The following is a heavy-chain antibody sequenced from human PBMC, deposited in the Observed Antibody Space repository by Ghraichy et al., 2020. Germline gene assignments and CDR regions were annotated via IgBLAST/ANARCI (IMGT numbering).Heavy chain of an antibody. V-gene: IGHV1-69*13. CDR1: GGSFSSYA. CDR2: IIPIFGTA. Sequence: SVKVSCKASGGSFSSYAISWVRQAPGQGLEWMGGIIPIFGTANYAQKSQGRVTITADESMTTAYMELSSLRSEDTAVYYCARVWYSSAWPRDFYWYFDLWGRGTLVTVSS. D-gene: IGHD6-19*01. CDR3: ARVWYSSAWPRDFYWYFDL. J-gene: IGHJ2*01.